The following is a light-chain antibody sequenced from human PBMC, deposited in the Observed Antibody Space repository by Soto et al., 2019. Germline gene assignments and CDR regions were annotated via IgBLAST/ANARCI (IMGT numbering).Light chain of an antibody. CDR1: NIGSKS. CDR2: YES. J-gene: IGLJ1*01. CDR3: QVWDSSSDHPFYV. Sequence: SYELTQPPSVSVAPGKTARITCGGNNIGSKSVHWYQQKPGQAPVLVIYYESDRPSGIPERFSGSNSGNTATLTISRVEAGDEADYYCQVWDSSSDHPFYVFGTGTKVTVL. V-gene: IGLV3-21*04.